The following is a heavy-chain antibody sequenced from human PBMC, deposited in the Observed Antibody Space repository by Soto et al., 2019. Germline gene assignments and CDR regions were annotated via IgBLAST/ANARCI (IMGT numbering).Heavy chain of an antibody. Sequence: GGSLRLSCAASGFTFSSYSMNWVRQAPGKGLEWVSSISSSSSYIYYADSVKGRFTISRDNAKNSLYLQMNSLRAEDTAVYYCARDMELSYYYYGMDVWGQGTTVTVSS. CDR1: GFTFSSYS. CDR3: ARDMELSYYYYGMDV. CDR2: ISSSSSYI. D-gene: IGHD1-7*01. J-gene: IGHJ6*02. V-gene: IGHV3-21*01.